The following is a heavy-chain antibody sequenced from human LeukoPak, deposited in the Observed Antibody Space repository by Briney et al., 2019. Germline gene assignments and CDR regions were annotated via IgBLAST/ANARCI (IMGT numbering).Heavy chain of an antibody. CDR3: ARQAWLEGGVIT. CDR1: VFTVSSNY. V-gene: IGHV3-53*01. D-gene: IGHD3-10*01. J-gene: IGHJ5*02. Sequence: GGSLRLSCAASVFTVSSNYMSWVRQAPGKGLEWVSVIYSGGSTYYADSVKGRFTISRDNSKNTLYLQMNSLRAEDTAVYYCARQAWLEGGVITWGQGTLVTVSS. CDR2: IYSGGST.